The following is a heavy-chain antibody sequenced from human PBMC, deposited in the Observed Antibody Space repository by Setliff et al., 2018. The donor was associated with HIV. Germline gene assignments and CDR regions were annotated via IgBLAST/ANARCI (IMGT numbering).Heavy chain of an antibody. J-gene: IGHJ6*03. CDR3: ARHRDPPGSSWIYYYYYMDL. V-gene: IGHV4-61*09. Sequence: SETLSLTCTVSGGSISSGSYYWSWIRQPAGRGLEWIGHIYTSGSTNYNPSLKSRLTISVDTSKNQVSLRLSSVTAADTGVYYCARHRDPPGSSWIYYYYYMDLWGEGTTVTVSS. CDR1: GGSISSGSYY. CDR2: IYTSGST. D-gene: IGHD6-13*01.